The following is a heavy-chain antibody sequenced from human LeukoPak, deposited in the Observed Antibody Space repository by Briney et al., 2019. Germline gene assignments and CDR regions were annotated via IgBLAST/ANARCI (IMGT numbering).Heavy chain of an antibody. CDR2: IRSKDYRGTT. J-gene: IGHJ6*02. CDR3: TRGSIQLWVYYGMDV. CDR1: GFTFGYHS. D-gene: IGHD5-18*01. V-gene: IGHV3-49*04. Sequence: PGGSLRLSCTASGFTFGYHSMRWVRQAPGRGLEGVGFIRSKDYRGTTEYAPSEKGKFTISIDDSKSIANLQMNSLKNEDTAVYYCTRGSIQLWVYYGMDVWGQGTTVIVSS.